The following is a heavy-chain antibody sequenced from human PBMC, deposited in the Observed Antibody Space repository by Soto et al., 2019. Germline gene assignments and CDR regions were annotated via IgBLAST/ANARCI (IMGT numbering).Heavy chain of an antibody. D-gene: IGHD1-1*01. CDR1: GYSFTSYW. Sequence: PGESLKISCKGSGYSFTSYWIGWVRQMPGKGLEWMGIIYPGDSDTRYSPSFQGQVTISADKSISTAYLQWSSLKASDTAMYYCARQTIPGNSHPLSWFDPWGQGTLVTVSS. CDR2: IYPGDSDT. J-gene: IGHJ5*02. V-gene: IGHV5-51*01. CDR3: ARQTIPGNSHPLSWFDP.